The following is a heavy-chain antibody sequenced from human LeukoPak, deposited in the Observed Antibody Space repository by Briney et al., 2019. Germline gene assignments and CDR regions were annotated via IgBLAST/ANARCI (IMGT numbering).Heavy chain of an antibody. Sequence: GGSLRLSCAASGFTFSNYGMSWVRQAPGKGLEWVSAISNTGGSTHYADSVKGRFTISRDNSKNTLYLQMNSLRAEDTAVYYCVYGDYDYWGQGTLVTVSS. CDR2: ISNTGGST. CDR1: GFTFSNYG. D-gene: IGHD4-17*01. V-gene: IGHV3-23*01. J-gene: IGHJ4*02. CDR3: VYGDYDY.